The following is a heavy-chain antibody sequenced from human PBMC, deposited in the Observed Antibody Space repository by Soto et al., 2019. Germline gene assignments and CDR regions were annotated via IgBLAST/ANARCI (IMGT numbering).Heavy chain of an antibody. J-gene: IGHJ4*02. CDR1: GGTCSSYA. V-gene: IGHV1-69*01. CDR3: ARGSSGWHDEGLVY. Sequence: QVQLVQSGAEVKKPGSSVKVSCKASGGTCSSYAISWVRQAPGQGLEWMGGIIPIFGTANYAPQFQGRVTITADDSTSPDYMELSSLRSADTAAYYCARGSSGWHDEGLVYWGQGTLVTFAS. D-gene: IGHD6-19*01. CDR2: IIPIFGTA.